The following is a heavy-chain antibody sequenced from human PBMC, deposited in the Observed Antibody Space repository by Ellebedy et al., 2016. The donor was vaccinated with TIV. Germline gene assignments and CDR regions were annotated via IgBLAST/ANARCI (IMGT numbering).Heavy chain of an antibody. J-gene: IGHJ4*02. CDR1: GDSISNYF. Sequence: PGGSLRLSCTVPGDSISNYFWSWIRQPPGKGLEWIGYIYNSRTTNYNPSLESRVSISVDMSRSQLSLKLSLVTAADTAVYYCAREDYDVLTGYQKGFDQWGQGILVTVSS. V-gene: IGHV4-59*01. D-gene: IGHD3-9*01. CDR2: IYNSRTT. CDR3: AREDYDVLTGYQKGFDQ.